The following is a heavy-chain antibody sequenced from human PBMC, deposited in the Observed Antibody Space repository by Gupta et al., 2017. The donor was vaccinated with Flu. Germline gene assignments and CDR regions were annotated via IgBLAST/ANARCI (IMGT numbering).Heavy chain of an antibody. CDR2: VYKSEST. D-gene: IGHD3-16*02. Sequence: CYWGWIRQPAGRGLEWMGRVYKSESTTYKPSLKRRAAMSVDTSKNQFALRLSYVTDADTDVYYCASQDYVGGSYRSVYFDYWGQGTLVTVSS. CDR1: CY. V-gene: IGHV4-4*07. J-gene: IGHJ4*02. CDR3: ASQDYVGGSYRSVYFDY.